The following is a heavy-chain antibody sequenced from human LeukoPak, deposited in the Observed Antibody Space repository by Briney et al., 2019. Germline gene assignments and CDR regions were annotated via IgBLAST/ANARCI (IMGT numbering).Heavy chain of an antibody. V-gene: IGHV1-8*01. J-gene: IGHJ4*02. D-gene: IGHD3-10*01. CDR2: MNPNSGNT. Sequence: ASVKVSCKASGYTFTSYDINWVRQATGQGLEWMGWMNPNSGNTGYAQKFQGRATMTRNTSISTAYMELSSLRSEDTAVYYCARVKTLWFGELLFGGQGALVTVSS. CDR1: GYTFTSYD. CDR3: ARVKTLWFGELLF.